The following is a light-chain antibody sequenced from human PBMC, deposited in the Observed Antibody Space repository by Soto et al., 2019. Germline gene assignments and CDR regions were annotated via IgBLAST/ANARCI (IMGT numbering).Light chain of an antibody. Sequence: EIVMTQSPATLAVSPGERAALSCRASQSVSSNFAWYQQKPGQAPKLLIYGASTRATGTPARFSGSGSGTEFTLTISSLQSEDFAVYYCQQYNNWPSTFGLGTKLEMK. J-gene: IGKJ2*01. CDR1: QSVSSN. CDR3: QQYNNWPST. CDR2: GAS. V-gene: IGKV3-15*01.